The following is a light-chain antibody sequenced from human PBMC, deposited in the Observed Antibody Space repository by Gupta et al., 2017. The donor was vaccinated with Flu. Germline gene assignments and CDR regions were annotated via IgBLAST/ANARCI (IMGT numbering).Light chain of an antibody. V-gene: IGLV2-11*01. Sequence: QSALTQPRSVSGSPGQSVTISCTGTSSDVGSYTYISWYQHHADKAPKVIIYDVNKRPSGVPDRFSGSKSGNTASLTISGLQAEDEADYYCCSDAATYTQNYVFRTGTKVTVL. J-gene: IGLJ1*01. CDR2: DVN. CDR1: SSDVGSYTY. CDR3: CSDAATYTQNYV.